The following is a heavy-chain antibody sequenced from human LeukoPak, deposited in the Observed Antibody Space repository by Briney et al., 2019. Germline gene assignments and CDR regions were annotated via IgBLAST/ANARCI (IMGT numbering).Heavy chain of an antibody. CDR3: AREAAGSVDY. CDR1: GYTFTSYA. CDR2: INAGNDNT. V-gene: IGHV1-3*01. Sequence: ASVNVSCKASGYTFTSYAMHWVRQAPGQRLEWMGWINAGNDNTKYSQKFQGRVTITRDTSASTAYMELSSLRFEDTAVYYCAREAAGSVDYWGQGTLVTVSS. D-gene: IGHD6-13*01. J-gene: IGHJ4*02.